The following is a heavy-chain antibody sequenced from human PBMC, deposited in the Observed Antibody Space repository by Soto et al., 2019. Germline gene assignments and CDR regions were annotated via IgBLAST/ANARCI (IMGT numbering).Heavy chain of an antibody. CDR3: AAPKQLSMGYYYGMDV. D-gene: IGHD2-2*01. J-gene: IGHJ6*02. CDR1: GHSFTSYW. Sequence: GESLKISCKGSGHSFTSYWISWVRQMPGKGLEWMGRIDPSDSYTNYSPSFQGHVTISADKSISTAYLQWSSLKASDTAMYYCAAPKQLSMGYYYGMDVWGQGTTVTSP. V-gene: IGHV5-10-1*01. CDR2: IDPSDSYT.